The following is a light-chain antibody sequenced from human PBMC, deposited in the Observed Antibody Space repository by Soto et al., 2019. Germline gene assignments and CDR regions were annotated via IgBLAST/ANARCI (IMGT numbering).Light chain of an antibody. V-gene: IGLV2-8*01. CDR2: EVN. CDR1: SSDVGGYNY. J-gene: IGLJ1*01. CDR3: SSYAGSSNV. Sequence: QSALTQPPSASGSPGQSVAISCTRTSSDVGGYNYASWYQQHPGKAPKLMIYEVNRRPSGVPDRFSGSKSGNTASLTVSGLQAEDEADYYCSSYAGSSNVFGTGTKVTVL.